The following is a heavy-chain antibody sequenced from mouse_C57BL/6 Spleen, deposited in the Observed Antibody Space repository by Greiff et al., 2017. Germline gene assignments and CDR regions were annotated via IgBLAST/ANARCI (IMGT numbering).Heavy chain of an antibody. CDR3: ARTGTKGPFDY. D-gene: IGHD4-1*01. CDR2: IDPSDSYT. V-gene: IGHV1-50*01. Sequence: VQLQQSGAELVKPGASVKLSCKASGYTFTSYWMQWVKQRPGQGLEWIGEIDPSDSYTNYNQKFKGQATLTVDTSSSTAYMQLSSLTSEDSAVYYCARTGTKGPFDYWGQGTTLTVSS. CDR1: GYTFTSYW. J-gene: IGHJ2*01.